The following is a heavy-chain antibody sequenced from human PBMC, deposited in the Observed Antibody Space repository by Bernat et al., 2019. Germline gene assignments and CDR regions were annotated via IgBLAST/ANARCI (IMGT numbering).Heavy chain of an antibody. CDR2: ISSSGSTI. D-gene: IGHD5-18*01. V-gene: IGHV3-48*03. CDR1: GFTFSSYE. CDR3: AREFKAGYSHGYGAFDI. Sequence: EVQLVESGGGLVQPGGSLRLSCAASGFTFSSYEMNWVRQAPGKGLEWVSYISSSGSTIYYADSVKGRFTISRDNAKNSLYLQMNSLRAEDTAVYYCAREFKAGYSHGYGAFDIWGQGTMVTVSS. J-gene: IGHJ3*02.